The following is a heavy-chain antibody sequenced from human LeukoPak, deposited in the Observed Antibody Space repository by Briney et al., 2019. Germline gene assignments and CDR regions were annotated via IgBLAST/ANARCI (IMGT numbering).Heavy chain of an antibody. V-gene: IGHV3-21*04. J-gene: IGHJ4*02. CDR3: AKAVVPAAGRIAARSNPPYYFDY. CDR2: ISSSSSYI. CDR1: GFTFSSYS. Sequence: GGSLRLSCAASGFTFSSYSMNWVRQAPGKGLEWVSSISSSSSYIYYADSVKGRFTISRDNAKNSLYLQMNSLRAEDTAVYYCAKAVVPAAGRIAARSNPPYYFDYWGQGTLVTVSS. D-gene: IGHD2-2*01.